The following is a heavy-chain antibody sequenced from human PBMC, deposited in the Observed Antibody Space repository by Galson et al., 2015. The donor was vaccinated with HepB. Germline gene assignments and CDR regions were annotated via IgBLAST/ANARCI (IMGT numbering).Heavy chain of an antibody. CDR3: ARVRYYYGSGSSSTDYYGMDV. CDR2: INPNSGGT. J-gene: IGHJ6*02. Sequence: SVKVSCKASGYTFTSYYMHWVRQAPGQGLEWMGWINPNSGGTNYAQKFQGWVTMTRDTSISTAYMELSRLRSDDTAVYYCARVRYYYGSGSSSTDYYGMDVWGQGTTVTVSS. V-gene: IGHV1-2*04. CDR1: GYTFTSYY. D-gene: IGHD3-10*01.